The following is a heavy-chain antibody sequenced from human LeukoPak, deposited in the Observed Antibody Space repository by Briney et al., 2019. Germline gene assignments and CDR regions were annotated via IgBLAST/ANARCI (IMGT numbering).Heavy chain of an antibody. CDR2: ISAYNGNT. D-gene: IGHD6-6*01. J-gene: IGHJ4*02. CDR3: ARDGPIGYRSIAARRDFDY. CDR1: GYTFTSYG. Sequence: PRASVKVSCKASGYTFTSYGISWVRQAPGQGLEWMGWISAYNGNTNYAQKLQGRVTMTTDTSTSTAYMELRSLRSDDTAVYYCARDGPIGYRSIAARRDFDYWGQGTLVTVSS. V-gene: IGHV1-18*01.